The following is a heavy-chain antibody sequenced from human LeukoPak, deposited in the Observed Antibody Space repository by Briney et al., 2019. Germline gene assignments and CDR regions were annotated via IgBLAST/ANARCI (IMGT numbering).Heavy chain of an antibody. CDR2: INWDCDET. V-gene: IGHV3-43D*03. Sequence: GGSLRLFCGASGFPLEDYAKHWVRQAPGEGLEGVSLINWDCDETLYADPVKGRFTISRDNSKNSLYLQMKSLRAEDTALYYCANDRGGYKYGSYYFDYWGQGTLVTVSS. J-gene: IGHJ4*02. D-gene: IGHD5-18*01. CDR3: ANDRGGYKYGSYYFDY. CDR1: GFPLEDYA.